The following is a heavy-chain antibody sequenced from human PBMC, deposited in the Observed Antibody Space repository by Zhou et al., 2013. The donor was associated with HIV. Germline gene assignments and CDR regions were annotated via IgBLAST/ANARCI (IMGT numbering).Heavy chain of an antibody. CDR2: IIPIFGTA. V-gene: IGHV1-69*13. J-gene: IGHJ6*02. CDR3: ARAVLLFPGFYYYYGMDV. CDR1: GGTFSSYA. Sequence: QVQLVQSGAEVKKPGSSVKVSCKASGGTFSSYAISWVRQAPGQGLEWMGRIIPIFGTANYAQKFQGRVTITADESTSTAYMELSSLRSEDTAVYYCARAVLLFPGFYYYYGMDVWGQGTTVTVSS. D-gene: IGHD3-10*02.